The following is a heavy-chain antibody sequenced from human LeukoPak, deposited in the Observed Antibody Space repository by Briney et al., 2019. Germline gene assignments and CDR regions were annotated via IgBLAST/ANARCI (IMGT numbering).Heavy chain of an antibody. J-gene: IGHJ4*02. CDR1: GFTLSDYG. D-gene: IGHD5-18*01. V-gene: IGHV3-30*02. Sequence: GGSLRLSCAGSGFTLSDYGMQWVRQAPGKGLEWVAFIWYDGSNKYYADSVKGRFTISRDNSKNTLYLQMNSLRAEDTAVYYCTTDRGYSSTWGQGTLVTVSS. CDR3: TTDRGYSST. CDR2: IWYDGSNK.